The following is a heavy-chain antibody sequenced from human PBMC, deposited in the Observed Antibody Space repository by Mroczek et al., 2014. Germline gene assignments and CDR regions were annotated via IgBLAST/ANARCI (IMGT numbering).Heavy chain of an antibody. Sequence: QVQLVESGGGVVQPGRSLRLSCAASGFTFSSYGMHWVRQAPGKGLEWVAVISYDGSNKYYADSVKGRFTISRDNSKNTLYLQMNSLRAEDTAVYYCAKDRKDSSGYYNYFDYWGQGTLVTVSS. CDR1: GFTFSSYG. CDR2: ISYDGSNK. V-gene: IGHV3-30*18. D-gene: IGHD3-22*01. CDR3: AKDRKDSSGYYNYFDY. J-gene: IGHJ4*02.